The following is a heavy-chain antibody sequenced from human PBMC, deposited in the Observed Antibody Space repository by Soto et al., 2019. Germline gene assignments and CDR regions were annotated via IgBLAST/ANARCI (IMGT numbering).Heavy chain of an antibody. J-gene: IGHJ4*02. CDR3: TPLFQGIYN. V-gene: IGHV3-15*01. Sequence: PEGSLRRSCAASGVTFSNAWMSWVRQTPGKGLEWVGRSKSKTDAETTDYAAPGKGRFTISRDDSKNALYLQMNSLETEDTPVYYCTPLFQGIYNWGPGTLLTASS. D-gene: IGHD1-20*01. CDR1: GVTFSNAW. CDR2: SKSKTDAETT.